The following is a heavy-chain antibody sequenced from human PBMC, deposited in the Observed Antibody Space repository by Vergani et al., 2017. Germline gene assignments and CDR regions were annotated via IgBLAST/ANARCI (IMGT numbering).Heavy chain of an antibody. J-gene: IGHJ4*02. CDR1: GASINSGGYY. CDR2: IYYSGNT. CDR3: ARDRGLAGSDYYAFCY. D-gene: IGHD6-13*01. V-gene: IGHV4-31*03. Sequence: QLQLQESGPGLVTPSQTLSLTCSVSGASINSGGYYWSWIRQSPGGGLEWIGYIYYSGNTYYNPSFKSRVIISVDTSKNQIYLDLNSVTAADTAVYYCARDRGLAGSDYYAFCYWGQGTLVTVSS.